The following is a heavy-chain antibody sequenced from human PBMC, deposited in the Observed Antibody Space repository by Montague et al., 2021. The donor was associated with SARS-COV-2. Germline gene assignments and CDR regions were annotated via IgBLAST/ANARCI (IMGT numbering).Heavy chain of an antibody. V-gene: IGHV4-34*01. CDR2: INYNGDT. CDR1: SGSLSGYY. J-gene: IGHJ4*02. CDR3: ARLGSSWWFFDY. D-gene: IGHD2-8*02. Sequence: SETLSLTCAVYSGSLSGYYWSWIRQAPGKGLEWIGEINYNGDTYYNPSLTSRVTISMDTSESQFSLKMTSVTAADTAVYYCARLGSSWWFFDYWGQGTLVTVSS.